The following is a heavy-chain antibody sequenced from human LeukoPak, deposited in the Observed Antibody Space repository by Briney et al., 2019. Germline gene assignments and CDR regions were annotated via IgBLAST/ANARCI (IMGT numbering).Heavy chain of an antibody. J-gene: IGHJ4*02. Sequence: PGGSLRLSCAASGFTFSSYSMNWVRQAPGKGLEWISYISGNSFTIYYADSVKGRFTISRDNAKNSLYLQMNSLRAEDTAVYYCASLLWSGSYFRMYYFDYWGQGTLVTVSS. CDR1: GFTFSSYS. V-gene: IGHV3-48*01. CDR2: ISGNSFTI. CDR3: ASLLWSGSYFRMYYFDY. D-gene: IGHD1-26*01.